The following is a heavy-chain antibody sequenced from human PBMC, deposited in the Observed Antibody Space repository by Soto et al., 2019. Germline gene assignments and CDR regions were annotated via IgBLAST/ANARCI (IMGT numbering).Heavy chain of an antibody. J-gene: IGHJ5*02. D-gene: IGHD2-15*01. CDR2: ISAYNGNT. CDR1: GYTFTSYG. CDR3: ARYVVITRKHIAPSCIDP. Sequence: ASVKVSCKASGYTFTSYGISWVRQAPGQGLEWMGWISAYNGNTNYAQKLQGRVTMTTDTSTSTAYMELRSLRSDDTAVYYCARYVVITRKHIAPSCIDPRGQGTLVTGS. V-gene: IGHV1-18*01.